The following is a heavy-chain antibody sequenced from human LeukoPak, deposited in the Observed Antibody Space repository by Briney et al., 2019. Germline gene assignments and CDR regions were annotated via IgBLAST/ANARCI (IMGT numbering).Heavy chain of an antibody. D-gene: IGHD6-13*01. CDR3: AKVQYSSSWPRVVFDY. V-gene: IGHV3-33*06. J-gene: IGHJ4*02. CDR1: GFTFSSYG. CDR2: IWYDGSNK. Sequence: PGGSLRLSCAASGFTFSSYGMHWVRQAPGKGLEWVAVIWYDGSNKYYADSVKGRFTISRDNSKNTLYLQMNSLRAEDTAVYYCAKVQYSSSWPRVVFDYWGQGTLVTVSS.